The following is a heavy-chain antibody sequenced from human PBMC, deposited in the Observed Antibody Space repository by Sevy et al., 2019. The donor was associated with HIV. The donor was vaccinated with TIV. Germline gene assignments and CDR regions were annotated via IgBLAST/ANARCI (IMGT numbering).Heavy chain of an antibody. Sequence: ASVKVSCKASGYTFTDFYMSWLRQAPGQGPEWMGWINSNTGDTKYAQKFQGRVSMTRDTSSSTDHVELHRLTSDDTAVYYCAREPNNYFDFWGQGTLVTVSS. CDR3: AREPNNYFDF. V-gene: IGHV1-2*02. J-gene: IGHJ4*02. CDR2: INSNTGDT. CDR1: GYTFTDFY.